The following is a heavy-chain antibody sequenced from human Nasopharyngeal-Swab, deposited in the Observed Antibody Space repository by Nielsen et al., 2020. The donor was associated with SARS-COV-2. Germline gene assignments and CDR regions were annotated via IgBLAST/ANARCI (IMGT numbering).Heavy chain of an antibody. CDR3: ARMTTVPVLYYFDY. D-gene: IGHD4-11*01. V-gene: IGHV4-34*01. J-gene: IGHJ4*02. CDR1: GGSFSGYY. CDR2: INHSGST. Sequence: SETLSLTCAVYGGSFSGYYWSWIRQPPGKGLEWIGEINHSGSTNYNPSLKSRVTISVDTSKNQFSLKLSSVTAADTAVYYCARMTTVPVLYYFDYWGQGNLVTVSS.